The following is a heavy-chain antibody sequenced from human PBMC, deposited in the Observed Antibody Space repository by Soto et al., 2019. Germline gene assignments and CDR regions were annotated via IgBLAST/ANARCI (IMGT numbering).Heavy chain of an antibody. J-gene: IGHJ4*02. V-gene: IGHV3-66*01. Sequence: PGGSLRLSCAASGFTFSSYAMHWVRQAPGKGLEWVSLIYSAGTTYYADSVKGRFSSSRDNSNDTLYLQVNSVRAEDTAVYYCATSASKPRFDFSGQGTLVTVSS. D-gene: IGHD1-26*01. CDR3: ATSASKPRFDF. CDR2: IYSAGTT. CDR1: GFTFSSYA.